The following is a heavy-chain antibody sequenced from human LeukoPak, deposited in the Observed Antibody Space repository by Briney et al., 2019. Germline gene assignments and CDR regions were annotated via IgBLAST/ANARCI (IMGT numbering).Heavy chain of an antibody. CDR3: AKVLRGSGIFDY. V-gene: IGHV3-9*01. CDR1: GFTFDDYA. J-gene: IGHJ4*02. Sequence: GGPLRLSCAASGFTFDDYAMHWVRQAPGKGLEWVSGISWNSGSIGYADSVKGRFTISRDNAKNSLYLQMNSLRAEDTALYYCAKVLRGSGIFDYWGQGTLVTVSS. CDR2: ISWNSGSI. D-gene: IGHD3-10*01.